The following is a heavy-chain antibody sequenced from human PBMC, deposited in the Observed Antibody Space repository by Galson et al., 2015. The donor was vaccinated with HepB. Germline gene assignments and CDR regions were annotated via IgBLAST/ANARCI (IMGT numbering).Heavy chain of an antibody. CDR2: ISGNGINI. CDR3: AKDLGAGGGSCFDY. CDR1: GFTFSSFA. J-gene: IGHJ4*02. Sequence: SLRLSCAPSGFTFSSFATSWVRQAPGKGLEWVPAISGNGINIYYADSVKGRFTISRDNSKNTLYLQMNSLRADDTAIYYCAKDLGAGGGSCFDYWGQGALVTVSS. D-gene: IGHD2-15*01. V-gene: IGHV3-23*01.